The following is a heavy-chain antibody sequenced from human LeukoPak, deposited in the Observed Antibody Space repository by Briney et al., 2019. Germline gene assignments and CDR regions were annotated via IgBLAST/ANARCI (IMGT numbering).Heavy chain of an antibody. CDR3: YTYYDFWSGRASLFDY. D-gene: IGHD3-3*01. V-gene: IGHV4-30-2*01. CDR2: IYHSGST. J-gene: IGHJ4*02. CDR1: GGSISSGGYY. Sequence: PSQTLSLTCTVSGGSISSGGYYWSWIRQPPGKGLEWIGYIYHSGSTYYNPSLKSRVTISVDRSKNQFSLKLSSVTAADTAVYYCYTYYDFWSGRASLFDYWGQGTLVTVSS.